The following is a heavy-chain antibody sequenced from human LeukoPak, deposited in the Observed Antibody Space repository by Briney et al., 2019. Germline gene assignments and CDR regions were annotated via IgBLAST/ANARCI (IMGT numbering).Heavy chain of an antibody. Sequence: SETLSLTCSVSGYFISSGYYWGWIRQPPGKGLEWIGSMYHSGNANYNPSLKSRVTISVDTSKNQFSLKLSSVTAADTAVYYCARYEYSSLNFDYWGQGTLVTVSS. CDR2: MYHSGNA. CDR3: ARYEYSSLNFDY. CDR1: GYFISSGYY. V-gene: IGHV4-38-2*02. J-gene: IGHJ4*02. D-gene: IGHD6-6*01.